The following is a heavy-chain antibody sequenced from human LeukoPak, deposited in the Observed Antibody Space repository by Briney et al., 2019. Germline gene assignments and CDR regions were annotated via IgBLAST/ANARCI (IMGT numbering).Heavy chain of an antibody. CDR3: ARDSGTGPPNN. D-gene: IGHD3-10*01. CDR1: GGTFSSYA. CDR2: IIPIFGTA. V-gene: IGHV1-69*05. J-gene: IGHJ4*02. Sequence: GASVTVSFKASGGTFSSYAISWVRQAPGQGLEWMGGIIPIFGTANYAQRFQGRVTITTDESTSTAYMELSSLRSEDTAVYYCARDSGTGPPNNWGQGTLVTVSS.